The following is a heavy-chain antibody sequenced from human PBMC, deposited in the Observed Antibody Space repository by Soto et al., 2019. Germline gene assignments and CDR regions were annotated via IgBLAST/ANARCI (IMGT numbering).Heavy chain of an antibody. CDR3: ARHEKVRVPAAAMDV. CDR2: IYPGDSDT. Sequence: PGESLKISCKGSGYSFTSYWIGWVRQMPGKGLEWMGIIYPGDSDTRYSPSFQGQVTISADKSISTAYLQWSSLKASDTAMYYCARHEKVRVPAAAMDVWGQGTTVTVSS. CDR1: GYSFTSYW. J-gene: IGHJ6*02. V-gene: IGHV5-51*01. D-gene: IGHD2-2*01.